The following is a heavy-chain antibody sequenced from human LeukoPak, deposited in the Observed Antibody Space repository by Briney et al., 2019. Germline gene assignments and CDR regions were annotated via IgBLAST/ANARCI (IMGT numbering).Heavy chain of an antibody. Sequence: PSETLSLTCAVSGGSISSSNSWSWVRQPPGKGLEWIGEINHSGSTSYHPSLKSRVTMSVDKSKNQFSLKLAPVTAADTAVYYCARVRIRILDYWGQGTLVTVSS. CDR2: INHSGST. CDR1: GGSISSSNS. CDR3: ARVRIRILDY. D-gene: IGHD1-26*01. V-gene: IGHV4-4*02. J-gene: IGHJ4*02.